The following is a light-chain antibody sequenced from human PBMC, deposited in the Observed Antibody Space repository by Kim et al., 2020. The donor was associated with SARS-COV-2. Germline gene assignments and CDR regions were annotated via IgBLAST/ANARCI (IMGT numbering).Light chain of an antibody. Sequence: DIMMTQSPATLSVSPGERATLSCRASQSVSTKLAWYQQKPGQAPRLLIYGATTRATGIPARLSGSGSGTEFTLTISSLQSEDFAVYYCQQHNDWPRTFGQGTKVDIK. CDR3: QQHNDWPRT. V-gene: IGKV3-15*01. CDR2: GAT. J-gene: IGKJ1*01. CDR1: QSVSTK.